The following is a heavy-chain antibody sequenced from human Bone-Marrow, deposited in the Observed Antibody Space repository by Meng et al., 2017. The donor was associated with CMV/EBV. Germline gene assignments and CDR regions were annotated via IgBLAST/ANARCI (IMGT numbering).Heavy chain of an antibody. J-gene: IGHJ6*02. V-gene: IGHV3-30-3*01. CDR1: GFTFSSYA. D-gene: IGHD2-2*01. CDR2: ISYDGSNK. Sequence: GGSLRLSCAASGFTFSSYAMHWVRQAPGKGLEWVAVISYDGSNKYYADSVKGRFTISRDNSKNTLYLQMNSLRAEDTAVYYCARGDCSSTSCYGGEYYGMDVWGQGTTVTVSS. CDR3: ARGDCSSTSCYGGEYYGMDV.